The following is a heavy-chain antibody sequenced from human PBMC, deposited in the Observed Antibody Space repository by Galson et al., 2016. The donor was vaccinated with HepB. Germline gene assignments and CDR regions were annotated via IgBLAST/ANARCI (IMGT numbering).Heavy chain of an antibody. V-gene: IGHV4-59*01. CDR2: IYYSGST. CDR3: ARDIGDYDFLTGYPMQYFLH. Sequence: SETLSLTCTVSGGSITNSYWTWIRQPPGRGLEWIGNIYYSGSTNYNPSLRSRVTISVDTSKNQFSLKLSSVTAADTAVYYCARDIGDYDFLTGYPMQYFLHWGQGTLVTVSS. CDR1: GGSITNSY. J-gene: IGHJ1*01. D-gene: IGHD3-9*01.